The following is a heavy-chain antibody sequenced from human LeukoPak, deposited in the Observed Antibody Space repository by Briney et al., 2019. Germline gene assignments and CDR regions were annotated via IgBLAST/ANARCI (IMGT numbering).Heavy chain of an antibody. V-gene: IGHV3-53*01. CDR2: IYSGGST. CDR3: ARAAGDPQSFDY. Sequence: GGSLRLSCAASGFTVSSNYMSWVRQAPGKGLEWVSVIYSGGSTNYADSVKGRFTLSRDNSKNTLYLQMNSLRAEDTAVYYCARAAGDPQSFDYWGQGTLVTVSS. CDR1: GFTVSSNY. D-gene: IGHD7-27*01. J-gene: IGHJ4*02.